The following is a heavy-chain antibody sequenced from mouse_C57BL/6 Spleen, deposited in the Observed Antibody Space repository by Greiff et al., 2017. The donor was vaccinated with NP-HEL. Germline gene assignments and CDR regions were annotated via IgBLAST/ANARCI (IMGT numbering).Heavy chain of an antibody. CDR1: GYTFTDHT. V-gene: IGHV1-78*01. J-gene: IGHJ3*01. CDR3: ARDYYGSSYWFAY. CDR2: IYPRDGST. D-gene: IGHD1-1*01. Sequence: VQLQQSDAELVKPGASVTISCKVSGYTFTDHTIHWMKQRPEQGLEWIGYIYPRDGSTKYNEKFKGKATLTADKSSSTAYMQLNSLTSEDSAVYFCARDYYGSSYWFAYWGQGTLVTVSA.